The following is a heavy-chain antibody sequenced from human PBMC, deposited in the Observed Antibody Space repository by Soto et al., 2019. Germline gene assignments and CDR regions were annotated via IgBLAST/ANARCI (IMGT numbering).Heavy chain of an antibody. V-gene: IGHV1-69*08. CDR1: GGTFSSYT. J-gene: IGHJ6*02. Sequence: QVQLVQSGAEVKKPGSSVKVSCKASGGTFSSYTISWVRQAPGQGLEWMGRIIPILGIANYAQKFQGRVTITADKSTSTAYMVLSSLRSEDTAVYYCARDLRRHGMDVWGQGTTDTVSS. CDR2: IIPILGIA. CDR3: ARDLRRHGMDV.